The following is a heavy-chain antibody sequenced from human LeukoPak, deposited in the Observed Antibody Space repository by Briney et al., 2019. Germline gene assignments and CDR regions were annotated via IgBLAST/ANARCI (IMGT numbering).Heavy chain of an antibody. J-gene: IGHJ4*02. CDR3: AKSQYSFASGSSRPLFDY. CDR2: INPNTGGT. V-gene: IGHV1-2*02. CDR1: GYIFTDYY. Sequence: ASVKVSCKASGYIFTDYYIHWVRQARGEGLEWMGWINPNTGGTYFAQKFEARVTLTRDTSINTGYLEVRGLTSGDTAVYYCAKSQYSFASGSSRPLFDYWGPGTLVTVSS. D-gene: IGHD3-10*01.